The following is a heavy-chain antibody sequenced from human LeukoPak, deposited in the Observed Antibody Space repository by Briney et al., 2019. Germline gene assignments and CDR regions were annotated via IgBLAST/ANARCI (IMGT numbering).Heavy chain of an antibody. D-gene: IGHD2-2*01. CDR1: GYTFTDYY. CDR3: ARGPSAFDY. Sequence: ASVKVSCRASGYTFTDYYMHWLRQAPGQGLEWMGWINPNSGVTNYAQKFHGRVTLTRDTSIGTAYMDLTRLTSDDTAVYYCARGPSAFDYWGQGTLVTVSS. CDR2: INPNSGVT. V-gene: IGHV1-2*02. J-gene: IGHJ4*02.